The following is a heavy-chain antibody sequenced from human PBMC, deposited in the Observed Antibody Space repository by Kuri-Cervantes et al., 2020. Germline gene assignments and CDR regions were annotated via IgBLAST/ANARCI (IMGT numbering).Heavy chain of an antibody. J-gene: IGHJ4*02. Sequence: ASVKVSCKVSGYTLTELYMHWVRQAPGKGLEWMGRIDPEDGRTIYAQKFQGRVTMTEDTSTDTAYMELSRLRSEDTAVYYCASWEDGYYPSPFDYWGQGTLVTVSS. D-gene: IGHD1-26*01. V-gene: IGHV1-24*01. CDR3: ASWEDGYYPSPFDY. CDR1: GYTLTELY. CDR2: IDPEDGRT.